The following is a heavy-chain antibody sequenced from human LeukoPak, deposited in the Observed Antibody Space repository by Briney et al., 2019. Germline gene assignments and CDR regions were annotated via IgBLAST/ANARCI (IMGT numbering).Heavy chain of an antibody. CDR1: GFTFSSYG. Sequence: GGSLRLSCAASGFTFSSYGMHWVRQAPGKGLEWVAVIWYDGSNKYYADSVKGRFTISRDNSKNTLYLQMNSLRAEDTAVYYCARDSSSWIWFDPWGQGTLVTVSS. D-gene: IGHD6-13*01. V-gene: IGHV3-33*01. J-gene: IGHJ5*02. CDR2: IWYDGSNK. CDR3: ARDSSSWIWFDP.